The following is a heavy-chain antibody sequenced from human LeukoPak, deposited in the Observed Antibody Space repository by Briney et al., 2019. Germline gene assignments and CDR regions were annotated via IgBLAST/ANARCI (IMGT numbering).Heavy chain of an antibody. D-gene: IGHD1-26*01. CDR2: IYHSGST. Sequence: SETLSLTCTVSGYSISSGYYWGWIRQPPGKGLEWIGSIYHSGSTYYNPSLKSRVTISVDTSKNQFSLKLSSVTAADTAVYYCARVIVGATTGPYFDYWGQGTLVTVSS. J-gene: IGHJ4*02. CDR3: ARVIVGATTGPYFDY. CDR1: GYSISSGYY. V-gene: IGHV4-38-2*02.